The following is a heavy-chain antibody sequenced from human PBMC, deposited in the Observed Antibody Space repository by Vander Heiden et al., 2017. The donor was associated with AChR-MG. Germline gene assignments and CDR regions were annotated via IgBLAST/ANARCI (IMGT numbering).Heavy chain of an antibody. J-gene: IGHJ6*02. D-gene: IGHD3-10*01. V-gene: IGHV1-46*03. CDR3: ARDRVRGVIRYYYGMDV. CDR2: INPSGGST. CDR1: GYTFTSYY. Sequence: QVQLVQSGAEVKKPGASVKVSCKASGYTFTSYYMHWVRQAPGQGLEWMGIINPSGGSTSYAQKFQGRVTMTRDTSTSTVYMELSSLRSEDTAVYYCARDRVRGVIRYYYGMDVWGQGTTVTVSS.